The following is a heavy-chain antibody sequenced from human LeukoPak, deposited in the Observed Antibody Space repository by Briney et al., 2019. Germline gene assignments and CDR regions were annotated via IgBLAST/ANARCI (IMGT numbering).Heavy chain of an antibody. CDR2: IYYSGST. V-gene: IGHV4-61*01. Sequence: SETLSLTCTVSGGSVSSGSYYWSWIRQPPGQGLEWIGYIYYSGSTKYHQSLKRRVTMSVDTSKNQFSLKVTSVTAADTAVYYCARTNYGDYNWFDPWGHGTLVRVFS. D-gene: IGHD4-17*01. CDR3: ARTNYGDYNWFDP. J-gene: IGHJ5*02. CDR1: GGSVSSGSYY.